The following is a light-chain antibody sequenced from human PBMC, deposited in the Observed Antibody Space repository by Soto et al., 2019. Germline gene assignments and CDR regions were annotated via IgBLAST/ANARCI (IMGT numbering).Light chain of an antibody. Sequence: DIQMTQSPSTLSASVGDRVTITCRASQSISNWLAWYQQKPGKAPKLLIYDASTLESGVPSNFSGSGSGTEFTITISSLQPDEFATYYCQQYNSYSRSFGQGTKLEIK. CDR2: DAS. CDR1: QSISNW. CDR3: QQYNSYSRS. V-gene: IGKV1-5*01. J-gene: IGKJ2*01.